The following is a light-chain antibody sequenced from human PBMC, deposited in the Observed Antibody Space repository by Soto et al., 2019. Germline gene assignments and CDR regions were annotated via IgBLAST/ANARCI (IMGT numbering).Light chain of an antibody. CDR2: GAS. J-gene: IGKJ4*01. CDR1: QSVSSSY. CDR3: KQYGGSPLT. V-gene: IGKV3-20*01. Sequence: EIVLTQSPGTLSLSPGERATLSCRASQSVSSSYLAWYQQKPGQAPRLLIYGASSRATGIPDRFSGSGSGTDFTLTISRLETEDFAVYYCKQYGGSPLTFGGGTKVEIK.